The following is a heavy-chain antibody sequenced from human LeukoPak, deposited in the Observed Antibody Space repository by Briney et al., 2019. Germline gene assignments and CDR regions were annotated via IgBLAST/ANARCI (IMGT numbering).Heavy chain of an antibody. D-gene: IGHD5-18*01. CDR1: GFTVSSNY. CDR2: IYSGGST. J-gene: IGHJ4*02. Sequence: HPGGSLRLSCAASGFTVSSNYMSWVRQAPGKGLAWVSVIYSGGSTYYADSVKGRFTISRDNSKNTLYLQMNSLRAEDTAVYYCARAGGYSYGYGFDYWGQGTLVTVSS. V-gene: IGHV3-66*01. CDR3: ARAGGYSYGYGFDY.